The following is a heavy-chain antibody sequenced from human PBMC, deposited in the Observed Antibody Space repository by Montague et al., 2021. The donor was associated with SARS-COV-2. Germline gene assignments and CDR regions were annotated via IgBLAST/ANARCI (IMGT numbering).Heavy chain of an antibody. Sequence: SETLSLTSAVSGASISSSHYWSWIRQPPGKGLEWMGEIYHTGSTXYNPALESRVTISVDKSKNQFSLKLSSVTAADTAVYFCARAPIVVSGKNAFDIWGQGTMVTVSS. CDR2: IYHTGST. CDR3: ARAPIVVSGKNAFDI. J-gene: IGHJ3*02. D-gene: IGHD6-19*01. V-gene: IGHV4-4*02. CDR1: GASISSSHY.